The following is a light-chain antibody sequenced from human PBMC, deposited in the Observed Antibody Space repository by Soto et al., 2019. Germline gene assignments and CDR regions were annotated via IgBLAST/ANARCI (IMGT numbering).Light chain of an antibody. V-gene: IGKV3-20*01. CDR3: QQYGTSPYT. CDR2: GAS. CDR1: QSVTSNY. Sequence: EIVLTQSPGTLSLSPGERATLSCRAGQSVTSNYVAWYQQKHGQAPRLLIYGASYRATDIPDRFSGSGPGTDFTLTISRLEAEDFAVYYCQQYGTSPYTFGQGTKLEIK. J-gene: IGKJ2*01.